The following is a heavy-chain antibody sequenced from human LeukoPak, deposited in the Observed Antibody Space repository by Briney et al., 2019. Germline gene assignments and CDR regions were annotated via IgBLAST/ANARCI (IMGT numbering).Heavy chain of an antibody. J-gene: IGHJ4*02. CDR3: ATIAVAGTEHDY. CDR1: GITVSHNY. CDR2: IKQDGSEK. Sequence: GGSLRLTCAASGITVSHNYMSWVRQAPGKGLEWVANIKQDGSEKSYVDSVKGRFTISRDNAKNSLYLQMNSLRAEDTAVYYCATIAVAGTEHDYWGQGTLVTVSS. D-gene: IGHD6-19*01. V-gene: IGHV3-7*01.